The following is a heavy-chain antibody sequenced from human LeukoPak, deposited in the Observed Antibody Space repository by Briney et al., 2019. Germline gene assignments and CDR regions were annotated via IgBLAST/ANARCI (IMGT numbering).Heavy chain of an antibody. Sequence: SETLSLTCAVYGGSFSGYYWSWIRQPPGKGLEWIGEINHSGSTNYNPSLKSRVTISVDTSKNQFSQKLSSVTAADTAVYYCARAIAHYYGSGSYSDYWGQGTLVTVSS. CDR1: GGSFSGYY. D-gene: IGHD3-10*01. J-gene: IGHJ4*02. V-gene: IGHV4-34*01. CDR2: INHSGST. CDR3: ARAIAHYYGSGSYSDY.